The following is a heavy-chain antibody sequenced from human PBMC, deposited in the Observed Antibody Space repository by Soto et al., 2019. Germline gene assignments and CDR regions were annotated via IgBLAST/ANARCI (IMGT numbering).Heavy chain of an antibody. CDR1: GGSVSSGNYY. J-gene: IGHJ5*02. CDR2: IYYTGST. Sequence: SDTLSLTCTVSGGSVSSGNYYWSWIRQPPGKGLEWIGFIYYTGSTSYNPSLKSRVTISMDTSKNQFSLKLTSVTAADTAVYYCASALYCSGGSCSFDTWGQGTLVTVSS. CDR3: ASALYCSGGSCSFDT. V-gene: IGHV4-61*01. D-gene: IGHD2-15*01.